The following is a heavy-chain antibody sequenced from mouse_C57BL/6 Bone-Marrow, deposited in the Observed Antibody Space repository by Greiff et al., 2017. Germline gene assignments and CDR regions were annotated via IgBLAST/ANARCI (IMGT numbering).Heavy chain of an antibody. CDR1: GYAFSSSW. J-gene: IGHJ2*01. V-gene: IGHV1-82*01. Sequence: VQLMESGPELVKPGPSVKISCKASGYAFSSSWMNWVKQRPGKGLEWIGRIYPGDGDTNYNGKFKGKATLTADKSSSTAYMQLSSLTSEDSAVYFCARWGALITTVVATDYWGQGTTLTVSS. CDR3: ARWGALITTVVATDY. CDR2: IYPGDGDT. D-gene: IGHD1-1*01.